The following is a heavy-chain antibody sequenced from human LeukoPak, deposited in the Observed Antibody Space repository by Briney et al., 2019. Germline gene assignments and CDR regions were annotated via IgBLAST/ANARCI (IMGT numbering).Heavy chain of an antibody. D-gene: IGHD1-26*01. V-gene: IGHV1-2*02. CDR2: INPNSGGT. CDR1: GYTFTDYY. J-gene: IGHJ3*02. Sequence: ASVKVSCKASGYTFTDYYMHWVRQAPGQGLEWMGWINPNSGGTNYAQKFQGRVTMTRDTSISTAYMGLSRLRSDDTAVYYCARGSIVGATLPDAFDIWGQGTMVIVSS. CDR3: ARGSIVGATLPDAFDI.